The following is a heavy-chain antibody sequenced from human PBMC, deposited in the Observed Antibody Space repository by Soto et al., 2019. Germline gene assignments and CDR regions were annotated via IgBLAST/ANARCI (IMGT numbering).Heavy chain of an antibody. Sequence: LRLSCVASGFTFSSYALHWVRQAPGKGLEWVALISNDGMNTFYADSVKGRMTVSRDKAEKTMYLQMNSLTAEDTAVYYCAKGLRFMEHWGQGTVVTVSS. J-gene: IGHJ1*01. CDR3: AKGLRFMEH. D-gene: IGHD1-1*01. CDR1: GFTFSSYA. V-gene: IGHV3-30-3*02. CDR2: ISNDGMNT.